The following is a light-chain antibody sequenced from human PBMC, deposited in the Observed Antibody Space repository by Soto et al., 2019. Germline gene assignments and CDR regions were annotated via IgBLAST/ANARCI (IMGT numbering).Light chain of an antibody. CDR3: TSYAGSNNWV. Sequence: QSALTQHPSASGSPGQSVTIACTGTSSGVGGYNYVSWYQPHSGNAPKLKIYEVSKRPSGVPDRFSGSKSSNTASLTVSGLQAEDEADYYCTSYAGSNNWVLGGGTQPTLL. CDR2: EVS. CDR1: SSGVGGYNY. V-gene: IGLV2-8*01. J-gene: IGLJ3*02.